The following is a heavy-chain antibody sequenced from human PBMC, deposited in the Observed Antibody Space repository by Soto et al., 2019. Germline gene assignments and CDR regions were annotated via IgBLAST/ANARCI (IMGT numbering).Heavy chain of an antibody. D-gene: IGHD4-17*01. Sequence: PGGSLRLSCAASVFTFSSYDMHWVRQATGKGLGWVSAIGTAGDTYYPGSVKGRFTISRENAKNSLYLQMNSLRAGDTAVYYCERGLVDVTTVTFFDYGGQGTLVTVSS. CDR1: VFTFSSYD. CDR2: IGTAGDT. CDR3: ERGLVDVTTVTFFDY. J-gene: IGHJ4*02. V-gene: IGHV3-13*01.